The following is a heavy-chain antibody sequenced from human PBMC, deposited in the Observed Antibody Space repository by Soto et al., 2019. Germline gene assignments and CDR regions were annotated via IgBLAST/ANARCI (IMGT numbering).Heavy chain of an antibody. CDR2: INHSGST. CDR3: ARGSPYYDFWSGYLHHYYYGMDV. V-gene: IGHV4-34*01. Sequence: TLSLTCAVYGGSFSGYYWSWIRQPPGKGLEWIGEINHSGSTNYNPSLKSRVTISVDTSKNQFSLKLSSVTAADTAVYYCARGSPYYDFWSGYLHHYYYGMDVWGQGTTVTVSS. CDR1: GGSFSGYY. J-gene: IGHJ6*02. D-gene: IGHD3-3*01.